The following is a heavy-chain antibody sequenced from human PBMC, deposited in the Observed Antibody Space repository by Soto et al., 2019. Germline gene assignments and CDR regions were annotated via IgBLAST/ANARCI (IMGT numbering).Heavy chain of an antibody. D-gene: IGHD5-18*01. Sequence: GESLKISCAASGFTFSSYAMSWVRQAPGKGLEWVSAISGSGGSTYYADSVKGRFTISRDNSKNTLYLQMNSLRAEDTAVYYCARAGYSYGNEFDYWGQGTLVTVSS. CDR1: GFTFSSYA. J-gene: IGHJ4*02. CDR2: ISGSGGST. CDR3: ARAGYSYGNEFDY. V-gene: IGHV3-23*01.